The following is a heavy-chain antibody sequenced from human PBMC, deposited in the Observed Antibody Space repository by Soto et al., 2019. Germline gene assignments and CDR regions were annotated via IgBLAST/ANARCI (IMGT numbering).Heavy chain of an antibody. CDR2: IWYDGSNK. V-gene: IGHV3-33*01. CDR3: ARGPVIIASIYYYYGMDV. D-gene: IGHD3-10*01. Sequence: GGSLRLSCAASGFTFSSYGMHWVRQAPGKGLEWVAVIWYDGSNKYYADSVKGRFTISRDNSKNTLYLQMNSLRAEDTAVYYCARGPVIIASIYYYYGMDVWGQGTTVTVSS. J-gene: IGHJ6*02. CDR1: GFTFSSYG.